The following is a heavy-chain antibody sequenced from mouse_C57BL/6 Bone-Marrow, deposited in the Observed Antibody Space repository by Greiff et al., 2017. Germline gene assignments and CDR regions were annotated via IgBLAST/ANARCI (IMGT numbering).Heavy chain of an antibody. J-gene: IGHJ2*01. Sequence: VQLQQPGAELVKPGASVKLSCKASGYTFTSYWMQWVKQRPGQGLEWIGEIDPSDSYTNYNQKFKGKATLTVDTSSSTAYMQLSSLTSEDSAVYYCARRVTTVVATVDYWGQGTTLTVSS. V-gene: IGHV1-50*01. CDR2: IDPSDSYT. D-gene: IGHD1-1*01. CDR3: ARRVTTVVATVDY. CDR1: GYTFTSYW.